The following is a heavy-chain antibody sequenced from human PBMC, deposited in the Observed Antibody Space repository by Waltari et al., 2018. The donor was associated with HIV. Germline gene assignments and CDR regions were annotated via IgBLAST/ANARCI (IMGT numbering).Heavy chain of an antibody. D-gene: IGHD6-19*01. V-gene: IGHV3-23*01. CDR2: MGCRGETI. Sequence: EVYLLESGGGWAQPGGSLRLSCAASGFAFSDYGMNWVRQAPGKGRGWVSAMGCRGETIYYADSVKGRFTISRDNAQNSVYLQMNSLRVEDTATYYCARMPAPYSSPDYWGPGTVVAVSS. CDR1: GFAFSDYG. CDR3: ARMPAPYSSPDY. J-gene: IGHJ4*02.